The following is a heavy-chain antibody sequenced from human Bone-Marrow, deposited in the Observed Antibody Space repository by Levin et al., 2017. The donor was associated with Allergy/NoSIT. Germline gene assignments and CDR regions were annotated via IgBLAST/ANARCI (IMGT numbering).Heavy chain of an antibody. CDR1: GYTFSDYY. J-gene: IGHJ6*02. V-gene: IGHV1-2*02. CDR3: ARDLRQVVISTSVFYYYGMDV. Sequence: PRASVKVSCKSSGYTFSDYYMHWVRQAPGQGLEWMGWINPNSGVTVFAQKFQGRVTMTRDTSSSTAYMELSSLKSDDTAIYYCARDLRQVVISTSVFYYYGMDVWGQGTTVTVSS. D-gene: IGHD2-21*01. CDR2: INPNSGVT.